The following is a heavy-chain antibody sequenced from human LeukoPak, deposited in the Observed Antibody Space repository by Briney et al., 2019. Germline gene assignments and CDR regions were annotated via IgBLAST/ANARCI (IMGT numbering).Heavy chain of an antibody. J-gene: IGHJ3*02. CDR2: IYHSGST. Sequence: SETPSLTCTVSGGSISSYYWGWIRQPPGKGLEWIGSIYHSGSTYYNPSLKSRVTISVDTSKNQFSLKLSSVTAADTAVYYCARDGRYFDWLIVGYDIWGQGTMVTVSS. CDR3: ARDGRYFDWLIVGYDI. CDR1: GGSISSYY. D-gene: IGHD3-9*01. V-gene: IGHV4-38-2*02.